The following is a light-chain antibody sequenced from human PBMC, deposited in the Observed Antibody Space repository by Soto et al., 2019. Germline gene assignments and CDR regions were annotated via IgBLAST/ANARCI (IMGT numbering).Light chain of an antibody. V-gene: IGKV3-15*01. Sequence: EIGMTQSPATLSLSPGERATLSCRASQSVNSNLAWYQQKPGQSPRLLIYGASTRATGIPARFSGSGSGTEFTLTISSLQSEDYAVYYCQQYRNWPRTFGQGTKVDI. CDR3: QQYRNWPRT. CDR1: QSVNSN. J-gene: IGKJ1*01. CDR2: GAS.